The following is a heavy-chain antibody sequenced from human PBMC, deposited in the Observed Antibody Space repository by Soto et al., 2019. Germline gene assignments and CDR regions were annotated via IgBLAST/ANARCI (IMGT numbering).Heavy chain of an antibody. J-gene: IGHJ4*02. V-gene: IGHV3-30*18. CDR1: GFTFSSYA. CDR2: ISYDGSNK. CDR3: AKGSEEKSH. Sequence: GSLRLSCAASGFTFSSYAMHWVRQAPGKGLEWVAVISYDGSNKYYEDSVKGRFTISRDNSKNTLYLQMNSLRAEDTAVYYCAKGSEEKSHWGQGTLVTVSS.